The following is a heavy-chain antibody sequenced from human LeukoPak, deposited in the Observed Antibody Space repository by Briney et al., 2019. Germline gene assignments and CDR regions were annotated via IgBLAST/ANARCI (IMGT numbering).Heavy chain of an antibody. Sequence: SETLSLTCAVYGGSFSGYYWSWIRQPPGKGLEWIGEINHSGSTNYNPSLKSRVTISVDTSKNQFSLKLSSVTAADTAVYYCAREPMVRGVISFDYWGQGTLVTVSS. J-gene: IGHJ4*02. CDR1: GGSFSGYY. V-gene: IGHV4-34*01. CDR2: INHSGST. D-gene: IGHD3-10*01. CDR3: AREPMVRGVISFDY.